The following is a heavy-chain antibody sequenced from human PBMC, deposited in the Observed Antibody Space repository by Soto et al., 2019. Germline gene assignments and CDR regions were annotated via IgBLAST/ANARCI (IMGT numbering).Heavy chain of an antibody. J-gene: IGHJ6*02. CDR1: GGSVSSGSYY. CDR3: ARDVIVVAPAAQNYYCMDV. Sequence: KPSETLSLTCTVSGGSVSSGSYYWSWIRQPPGKGLEWIGYIYYSGSTNYNPSLKSRVTISVDTSKNQFSLKLSSVTAADTAVYYCARDVIVVAPAAQNYYCMDVWGQCTKVTVSS. CDR2: IYYSGST. D-gene: IGHD2-2*01. V-gene: IGHV4-61*01.